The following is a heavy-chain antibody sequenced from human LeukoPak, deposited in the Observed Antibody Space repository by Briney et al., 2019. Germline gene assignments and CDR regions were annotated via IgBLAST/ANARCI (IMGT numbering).Heavy chain of an antibody. CDR3: AREMTTVIGFDY. D-gene: IGHD4-17*01. J-gene: IGHJ4*02. CDR2: IIPIFGTA. V-gene: IGHV1-69*06. Sequence: SVKVSCKASGGTFSSYAISWVRQAPGQGLEWMGGIIPIFGTANYAQKFQGRVTITADKSTSTAYMELSSLRSEDTAVYYCAREMTTVIGFDYWGQGTLVTVSS. CDR1: GGTFSSYA.